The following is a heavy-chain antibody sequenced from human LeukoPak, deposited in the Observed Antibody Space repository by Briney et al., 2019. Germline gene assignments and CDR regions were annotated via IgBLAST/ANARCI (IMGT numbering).Heavy chain of an antibody. CDR3: ARVVVAGCFDY. Sequence: GGSLRLSCAASGFTVSDKYMSWVRQAPGKGLEWVSVIYSGGYTHCAESVKGRFTISRDNSKNTLYLQMNSLRAEDTAVYYCARVVVAGCFDYWGQGTLVTVSS. CDR1: GFTVSDKY. J-gene: IGHJ4*02. V-gene: IGHV3-53*01. D-gene: IGHD6-19*01. CDR2: IYSGGYT.